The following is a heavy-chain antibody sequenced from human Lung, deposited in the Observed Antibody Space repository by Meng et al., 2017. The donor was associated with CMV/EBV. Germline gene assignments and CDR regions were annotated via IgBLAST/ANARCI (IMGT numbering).Heavy chain of an antibody. V-gene: IGHV3-11*01. J-gene: IGHJ4*02. D-gene: IGHD6-6*01. CDR2: ISHTGQAL. Sequence: GGSLRLSCAASGFTFSDYFMTWIRQAPGKGLEWLSYISHTGQALYYADSVKGRFTMSRDNARKSLYLQMNSLRAEDTAIYYCAREGRKAADIWGQGTLGHRLL. CDR3: AREGRKAADI. CDR1: GFTFSDYF.